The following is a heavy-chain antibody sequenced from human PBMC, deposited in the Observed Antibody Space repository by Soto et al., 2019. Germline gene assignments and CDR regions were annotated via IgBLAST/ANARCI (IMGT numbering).Heavy chain of an antibody. CDR1: VGTFSSYA. D-gene: IGHD1-7*01. J-gene: IGHJ6*02. Sequence: GXSVKVSCKASVGTFSSYAISWVRQAPGQGLEWMGGIIPIFGTANYAQKFQGRVTITADESTSTAYMELSSLRSEDTAVYYCARGAHNWNYAYYYGMDVWGQGSTVTVSS. CDR2: IIPIFGTA. V-gene: IGHV1-69*13. CDR3: ARGAHNWNYAYYYGMDV.